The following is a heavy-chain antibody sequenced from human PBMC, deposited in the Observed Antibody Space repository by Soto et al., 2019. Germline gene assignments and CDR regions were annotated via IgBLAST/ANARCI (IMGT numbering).Heavy chain of an antibody. CDR1: GFTFSSYW. Sequence: EVQLVESGGGLVQPGGSLRLSCAASGFTFSSYWMHWVRQAPGKGLVWVSRINSDGSSTSYADSVKGRFTISRDNAKNTLDLQMNSVRAEDTAVYYCARWYYDYIWGSYPKSDYYYYMDVWGKGTTVTVSS. J-gene: IGHJ6*03. V-gene: IGHV3-74*01. D-gene: IGHD3-16*01. CDR2: INSDGSST. CDR3: ARWYYDYIWGSYPKSDYYYYMDV.